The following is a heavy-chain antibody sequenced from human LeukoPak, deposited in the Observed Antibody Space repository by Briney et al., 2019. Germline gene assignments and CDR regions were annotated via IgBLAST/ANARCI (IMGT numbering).Heavy chain of an antibody. CDR2: MSYDGRTE. CDR3: ARDVAEDGIFYYLDY. J-gene: IGHJ4*02. Sequence: GGSLRLSCAASGFTFSSYWMSWVRQAPGKGLEWVALMSYDGRTEYYIDSVKGRFTISRDNSKSTVFLQMNSLRDEDTAVYFCARDVAEDGIFYYLDYWGQGTLVTVSS. CDR1: GFTFSSYW. D-gene: IGHD6-13*01. V-gene: IGHV3-30-3*01.